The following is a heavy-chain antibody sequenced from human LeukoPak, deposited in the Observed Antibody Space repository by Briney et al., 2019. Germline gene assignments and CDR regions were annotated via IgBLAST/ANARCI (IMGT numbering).Heavy chain of an antibody. CDR2: ISSSGSTI. CDR1: GFTFSDYY. CDR3: ARDYDSSGYYGLYYYYMDV. V-gene: IGHV3-11*01. D-gene: IGHD3-22*01. J-gene: IGHJ6*03. Sequence: PGGSLRLSCAVSGFTFSDYYMSWIRQAPGKGLEWVSYISSSGSTIYYADSVKGRFTTSRDNAKNSLYLQMNSLRAEDTAVYYCARDYDSSGYYGLYYYYMDVWGKGTTVTVSS.